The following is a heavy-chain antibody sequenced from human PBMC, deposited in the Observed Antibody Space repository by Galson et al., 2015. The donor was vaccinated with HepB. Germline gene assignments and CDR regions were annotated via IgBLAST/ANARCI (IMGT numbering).Heavy chain of an antibody. V-gene: IGHV1-3*01. CDR3: ARNLAVAGIRGYFQH. CDR2: INAGNGNT. Sequence: SVKVSCKASGYTFTNYAMHWVRQAPGQRLEWMGWINAGNGNTKYSQKFQGRVTITRDTSASTAYMELSSLRSEDTAVYYCARNLAVAGIRGYFQHWGQDTLVTVSS. CDR1: GYTFTNYA. J-gene: IGHJ1*01. D-gene: IGHD6-19*01.